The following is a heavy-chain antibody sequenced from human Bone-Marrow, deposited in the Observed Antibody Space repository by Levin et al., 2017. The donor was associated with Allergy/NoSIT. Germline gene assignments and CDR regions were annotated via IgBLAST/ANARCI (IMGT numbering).Heavy chain of an antibody. D-gene: IGHD1-1*01. CDR1: GFTVTDSH. V-gene: IGHV3-66*02. Sequence: GGSLRLSCAVSGFTVTDSHMSWVRQAPGRGLEWVSIIYPTGDSFYAASLRGRFAISRDNSKNTLFLHINSLRTEDTAVYFCARVFWDRRRTELYYFDSWGQGNLVTVSS. CDR2: IYPTGDS. J-gene: IGHJ4*02. CDR3: ARVFWDRRRTELYYFDS.